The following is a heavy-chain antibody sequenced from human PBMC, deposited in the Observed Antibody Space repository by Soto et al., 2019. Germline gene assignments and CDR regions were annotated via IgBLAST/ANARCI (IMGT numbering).Heavy chain of an antibody. D-gene: IGHD6-19*01. CDR2: ISGFNGNT. CDR3: ARDRGVPPPVAGNTHYYYYMDV. Sequence: QDQLVQSGAEVKKPGASVTVSCKASGYSFTNYGITWVRQAPGQGLEWMGWISGFNGNTHYAQKLQGRVTMTTDASTSTAYMESRSLRSDDTAVYYCARDRGVPPPVAGNTHYYYYMDVWGKGTTVTVSS. V-gene: IGHV1-18*01. J-gene: IGHJ6*03. CDR1: GYSFTNYG.